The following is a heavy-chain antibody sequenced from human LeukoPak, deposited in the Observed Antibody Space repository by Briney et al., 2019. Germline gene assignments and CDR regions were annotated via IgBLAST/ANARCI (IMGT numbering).Heavy chain of an antibody. Sequence: PSETLSLTCTVSGGSISGYYWSWIRQPPGKGLEWIGYIYYSGSTYYNPSLKSRVTISVDTSKNQFSLKLSSVTAADTAVYYCARSVIWFGELLPGPHFDYWGQGTLVTVSS. CDR3: ARSVIWFGELLPGPHFDY. V-gene: IGHV4-30-4*08. D-gene: IGHD3-10*01. J-gene: IGHJ4*02. CDR2: IYYSGST. CDR1: GGSISGYY.